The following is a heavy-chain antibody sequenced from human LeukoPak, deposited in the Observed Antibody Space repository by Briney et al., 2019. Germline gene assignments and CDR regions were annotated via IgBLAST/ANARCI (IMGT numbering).Heavy chain of an antibody. CDR3: ARLYSGYDIDY. D-gene: IGHD5-12*01. V-gene: IGHV4-59*07. CDR1: GGSISSHY. J-gene: IGHJ4*02. CDR2: IYYSGST. Sequence: SDTLSLTCTVSGGSISSHYWSWIRQPPGKGLEWIGYIYYSGSTNYNPSLKRRVTISVDTSKNQFSLKLSSVTAADTAVYYCARLYSGYDIDYWGQGTLVTVSS.